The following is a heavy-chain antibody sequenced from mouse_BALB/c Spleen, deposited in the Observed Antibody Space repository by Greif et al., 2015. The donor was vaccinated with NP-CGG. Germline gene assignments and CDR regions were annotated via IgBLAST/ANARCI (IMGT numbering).Heavy chain of an antibody. Sequence: QVQLKQSGAELVKPGASVKLSCKAPGYTFTSYWMHWVKQRPGQGLEWIGEINPSNGRTNYNEKFKSKATLTVDKSSSTAYMQLSSLTSEDSAVYYCARSMETWFAYWGQWTLVTVSA. CDR1: GYTFTSYW. D-gene: IGHD2-3*01. J-gene: IGHJ3*01. V-gene: IGHV1S81*02. CDR3: ARSMETWFAY. CDR2: INPSNGRT.